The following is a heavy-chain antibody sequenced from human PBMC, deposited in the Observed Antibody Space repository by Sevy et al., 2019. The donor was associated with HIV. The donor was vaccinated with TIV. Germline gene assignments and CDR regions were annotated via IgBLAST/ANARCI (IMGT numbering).Heavy chain of an antibody. CDR3: AKGRGYSSDYYMDV. CDR2: IWYDGSNK. J-gene: IGHJ6*03. Sequence: GGSLRLSCAASGFTFSSYGMHWVRQAPGKGLEWVAVIWYDGSNKYYADSVKGRFTISRDNSKNTLYLQMNSLRAEETAVYYCAKGRGYSSDYYMDVWGKGTTVTVSS. D-gene: IGHD5-18*01. CDR1: GFTFSSYG. V-gene: IGHV3-33*06.